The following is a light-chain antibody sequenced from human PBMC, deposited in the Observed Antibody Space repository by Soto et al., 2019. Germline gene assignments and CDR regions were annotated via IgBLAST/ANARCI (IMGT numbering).Light chain of an antibody. CDR3: PQYSNWPT. J-gene: IGKJ3*01. CDR1: QSVSST. Sequence: EIVMTQSPVTLSVSPGERATISCRASQSVSSTLAWYQQRPGQSPRLLIYGASSRATGVPARFSGRGSGTEFTLTISIVQSEDYAVYYCPQYSNWPTFGPGTKVAI. V-gene: IGKV3-15*01. CDR2: GAS.